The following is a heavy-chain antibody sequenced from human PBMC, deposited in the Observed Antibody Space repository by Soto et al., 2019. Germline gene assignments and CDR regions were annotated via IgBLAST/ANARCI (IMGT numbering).Heavy chain of an antibody. J-gene: IGHJ4*02. CDR3: AGTYTFGGVIHFDY. V-gene: IGHV4-31*03. D-gene: IGHD3-16*02. CDR2: IYYSGST. CDR1: GGSISSGGYY. Sequence: QVQLQESGPGLVKPSQTLSLTCTVSGGSISSGGYYWSWIRQHPGKGLEWIGYIYYSGSTYYNPSLKSRVTIAVDTSTHQFSLKLSSVTAADTAVYYWAGTYTFGGVIHFDYWGQGTLVTVSS.